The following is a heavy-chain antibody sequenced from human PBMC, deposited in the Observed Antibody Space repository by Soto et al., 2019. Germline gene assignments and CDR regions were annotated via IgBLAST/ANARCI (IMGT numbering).Heavy chain of an antibody. CDR1: GYTFTDYA. J-gene: IGHJ4*02. CDR3: ARDTGYTFGSLNY. V-gene: IGHV1-3*01. Sequence: HVELVQSGADVKKPGASVTISCKASGYTFTDYALHWVRQAPGQRLEWMGWMNAGVGNTLYSQKFQSRITINRDTSESTAYMELNSLQSEDTAIYYCARDTGYTFGSLNYWGPGTLVTVSS. CDR2: MNAGVGNT. D-gene: IGHD5-18*01.